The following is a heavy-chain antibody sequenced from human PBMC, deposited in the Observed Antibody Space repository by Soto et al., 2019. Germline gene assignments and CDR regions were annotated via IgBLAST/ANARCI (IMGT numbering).Heavy chain of an antibody. CDR1: GFNFNNYA. J-gene: IGHJ4*02. CDR3: AKRGGGVPSVFGS. Sequence: PYGSLRLSGAASGFNFNNYAMTWVRQAPGQGLECVSFSTRSSGRSDYADSEQGRFVISGDNSKNTLYLLMTSLSAEDTAVYYCAKRGGGVPSVFGSWHQGCRFTV. CDR2: STRSSGRS. V-gene: IGHV3-23*01.